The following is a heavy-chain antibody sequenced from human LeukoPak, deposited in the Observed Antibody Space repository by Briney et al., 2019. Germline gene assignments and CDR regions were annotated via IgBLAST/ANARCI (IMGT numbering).Heavy chain of an antibody. D-gene: IGHD3-10*01. CDR2: ISGSGGST. Sequence: PGGSLRLSCAASGFTFSSYAMSWVRQAPGKGLEWVSAISGSGGSTYYADSVKGRFTISRDNSKNTLYLQMNSLRAEDTAVYYCARDLVHMVRGVNCLDYWGQGTLVTVSS. CDR3: ARDLVHMVRGVNCLDY. V-gene: IGHV3-23*01. CDR1: GFTFSSYA. J-gene: IGHJ4*02.